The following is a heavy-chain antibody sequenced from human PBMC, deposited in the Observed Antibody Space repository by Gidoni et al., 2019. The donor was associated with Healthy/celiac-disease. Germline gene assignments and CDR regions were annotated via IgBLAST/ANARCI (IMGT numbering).Heavy chain of an antibody. CDR1: GFTFSSYA. V-gene: IGHV3-23*01. D-gene: IGHD1-26*01. Sequence: EVQLLESGGGLVQPGGSLSRSCAASGFTFSSYAMSWVRQAPGKGLEWVSAISGSGGSTYYADSVKGRFTISRDNSKNTLYLQMNSLRAEDTAVYYCAKDQVAGADAFDIWGQGTMVTVSS. J-gene: IGHJ3*02. CDR3: AKDQVAGADAFDI. CDR2: ISGSGGST.